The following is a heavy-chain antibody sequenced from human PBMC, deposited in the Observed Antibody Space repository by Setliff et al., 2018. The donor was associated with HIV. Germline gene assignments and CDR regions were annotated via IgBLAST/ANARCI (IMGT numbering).Heavy chain of an antibody. Sequence: GASVKVSCKPSGYTFTSYDISWVRQATGHGLEWMGWMNPNSGNTGYAQKFQGRVTMTRNTSISTSYMELRNLRSEDTAIYYCARGLGNFVPDLIGYFDYWGQGTLVTVSS. CDR3: ARGLGNFVPDLIGYFDY. CDR1: GYTFTSYD. CDR2: MNPNSGNT. J-gene: IGHJ4*02. D-gene: IGHD3-3*02. V-gene: IGHV1-8*01.